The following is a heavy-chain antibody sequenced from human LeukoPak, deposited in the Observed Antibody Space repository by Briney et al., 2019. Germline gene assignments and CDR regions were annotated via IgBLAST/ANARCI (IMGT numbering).Heavy chain of an antibody. CDR1: GFTFSSYA. J-gene: IGHJ4*02. CDR2: ISYDGSDE. D-gene: IGHD3-10*01. Sequence: PGKSLRLSCAASGFTFSSYAMHWVRQAPGKGLEWWSIISYDGSDEKFADSVKGRFTISRDNSKNMVFLQMNSLRAEDTAVYYCARDQGATLVRGVTPYLDYWGQGTLVSVSS. CDR3: ARDQGATLVRGVTPYLDY. V-gene: IGHV3-30*04.